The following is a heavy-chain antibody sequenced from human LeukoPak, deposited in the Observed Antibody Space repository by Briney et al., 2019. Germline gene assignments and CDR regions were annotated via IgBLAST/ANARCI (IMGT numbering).Heavy chain of an antibody. CDR3: ARLRDSGSYWNYYYGMDV. CDR1: GGSFSGYY. CDR2: INHSGST. J-gene: IGHJ6*02. V-gene: IGHV4-34*01. Sequence: PSETLSLTCAVYGGSFSGYYWSWIRQPPGKGLEWIGEINHSGSTNYNPSLKSRVTISVDTSKNQFSLKLSSVTAADTAVYYCARLRDSGSYWNYYYGMDVWGQGTTVTVSS. D-gene: IGHD1-26*01.